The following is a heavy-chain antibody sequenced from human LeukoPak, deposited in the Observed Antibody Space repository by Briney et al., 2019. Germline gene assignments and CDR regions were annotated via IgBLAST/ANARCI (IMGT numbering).Heavy chain of an antibody. Sequence: PSETLSLTCTVSRGSVSSCTYYWSWVRQPPGKGLEWIASIYYTGSTYYNPSLKSRVTISLDMSKNEFFLTMTSVTAADTAVYFCTAEKNGSPHYWGQGTQVTVSS. D-gene: IGHD2-15*01. CDR3: TAEKNGSPHY. J-gene: IGHJ4*02. CDR1: RGSVSSCTYY. CDR2: IYYTGST. V-gene: IGHV4-39*07.